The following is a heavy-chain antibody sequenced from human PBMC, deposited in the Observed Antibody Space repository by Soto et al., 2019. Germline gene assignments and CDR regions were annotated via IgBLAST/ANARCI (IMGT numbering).Heavy chain of an antibody. CDR3: ARDIRIFGGSHNFDY. CDR2: ISAYNGNT. V-gene: IGHV1-18*01. D-gene: IGHD3-3*02. Sequence: ASVKVSCKASGYTFTSYGISWVRQAPGQGLEWMGWISAYNGNTNYAQKLQGRVTMTTDTSTSTAYMELRSLRSDDTAVYYCARDIRIFGGSHNFDYWGQGNLVTVSS. CDR1: GYTFTSYG. J-gene: IGHJ4*02.